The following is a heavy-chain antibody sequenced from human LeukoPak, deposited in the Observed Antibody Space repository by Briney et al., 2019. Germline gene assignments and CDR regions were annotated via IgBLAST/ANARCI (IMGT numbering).Heavy chain of an antibody. CDR1: GGSISSSSYY. Sequence: SETLSLTCTVSGGSISSSSYYWGWIRQPPGKGLEWIGSIYYSGSTYYNPSLKSRVTISVDTSKNQFSLKLSSVTAADTAVYYCARQRHTALTAADDSHFDYWGQGTLVTVSS. J-gene: IGHJ4*02. CDR3: ARQRHTALTAADDSHFDY. CDR2: IYYSGST. D-gene: IGHD6-13*01. V-gene: IGHV4-39*01.